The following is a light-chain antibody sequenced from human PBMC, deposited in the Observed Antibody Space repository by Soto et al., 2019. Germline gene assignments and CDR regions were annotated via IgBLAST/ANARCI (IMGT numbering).Light chain of an antibody. CDR1: SRDVTDSDS. J-gene: IGLJ1*01. CDR2: DFT. Sequence: QTVVTQPASVSGSPGQSVTISCAGASRDVTDSDSVSWYQHRPGEAPELKILDFTYRPSGVSDRFSGSLSADTASLTISGLQVEDEGDYYCVSYTNPGTHVFGPGTKVTVL. CDR3: VSYTNPGTHV. V-gene: IGLV2-14*03.